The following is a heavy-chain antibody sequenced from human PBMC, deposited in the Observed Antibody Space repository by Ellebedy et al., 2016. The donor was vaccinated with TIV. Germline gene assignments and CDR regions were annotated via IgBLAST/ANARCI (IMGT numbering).Heavy chain of an antibody. CDR1: GGSVSSSPYY. CDR2: IFYSGNT. Sequence: SETLSLTCTVSGGSVSSSPYYWGWIRQPPGKGLEWIGTIFYSGNTYYNPSLKSRITISVDTSKNQFSLNLSSVTAADTAVYYCARRQVRDYDFWSGYSGDYYGMDVWGQGTTVTVSS. D-gene: IGHD3-3*01. J-gene: IGHJ6*02. V-gene: IGHV4-39*01. CDR3: ARRQVRDYDFWSGYSGDYYGMDV.